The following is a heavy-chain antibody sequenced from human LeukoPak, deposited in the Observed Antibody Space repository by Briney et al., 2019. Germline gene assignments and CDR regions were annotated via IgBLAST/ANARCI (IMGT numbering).Heavy chain of an antibody. CDR3: ARVIKRRGYCGGGSCYRGGAGIDY. V-gene: IGHV1-8*01. CDR2: MNPNSGNT. CDR1: GYTFTSYD. Sequence: ASVKVSCKASGYTFTSYDINWVRQATGQGLEWMGWMNPNSGNTGYAQKFQGRVTMTRNTSISTAYMELSSLRSEDTAVYYCARVIKRRGYCGGGSCYRGGAGIDYWGQGTLVTVSS. D-gene: IGHD2-15*01. J-gene: IGHJ4*02.